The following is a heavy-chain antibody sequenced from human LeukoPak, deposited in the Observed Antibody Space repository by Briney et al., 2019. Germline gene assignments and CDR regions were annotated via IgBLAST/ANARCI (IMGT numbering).Heavy chain of an antibody. J-gene: IGHJ5*02. D-gene: IGHD2-2*01. Sequence: ASVKVSCKASGGTFSSYAISWVRQAPGQGLEWMGGIIPIFGTANYAQKFQGRVTITADESTSTAYMELSSLRSEDTAVYYCARNDPYCGSTSCRTYNWFDPWGQGTLVTVSS. CDR2: IIPIFGTA. V-gene: IGHV1-69*13. CDR1: GGTFSSYA. CDR3: ARNDPYCGSTSCRTYNWFDP.